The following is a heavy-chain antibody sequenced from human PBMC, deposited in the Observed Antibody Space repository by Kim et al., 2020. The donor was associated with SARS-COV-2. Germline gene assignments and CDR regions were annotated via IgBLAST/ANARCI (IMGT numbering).Heavy chain of an antibody. CDR3: ARRVSNTSGWGSHYCDL. D-gene: IGHD3-10*01. J-gene: IGHJ1*01. Sequence: SLKSRVTISVDTSKNQFSLKLTSVTAADAALYFCARRVSNTSGWGSHYCDLWGQGILVTVSS. V-gene: IGHV4-34*01.